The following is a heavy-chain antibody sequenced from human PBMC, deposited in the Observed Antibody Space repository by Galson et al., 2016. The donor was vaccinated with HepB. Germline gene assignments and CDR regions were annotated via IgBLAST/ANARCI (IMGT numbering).Heavy chain of an antibody. J-gene: IGHJ4*02. CDR2: VSADGFAT. V-gene: IGHV3-64D*06. CDR1: GFTFNHYA. Sequence: SLRLSCAASGFTFNHYALHWVRQAPGEGLEYVSTVSADGFATYYADSVEGRFTISRDNSKNTQYLQMSSLRPEDTALYYCVKDRGCPNCRYDYWGQGALVTVSS. D-gene: IGHD1-1*01. CDR3: VKDRGCPNCRYDY.